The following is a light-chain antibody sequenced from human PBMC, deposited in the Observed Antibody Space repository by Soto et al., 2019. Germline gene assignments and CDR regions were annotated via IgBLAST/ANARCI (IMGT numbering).Light chain of an antibody. J-gene: IGKJ4*01. CDR1: QSVGDY. V-gene: IGKV3-11*01. Sequence: EILLTRSPATLSLSPGERATLSCRASQSVGDYLAWYQQRPGQAPRLLIYGASNRATGIPARFIASGSETDFTLTISSLKPDDGAVEFCQQRSKLPRTFGGGTKVVIK. CDR3: QQRSKLPRT. CDR2: GAS.